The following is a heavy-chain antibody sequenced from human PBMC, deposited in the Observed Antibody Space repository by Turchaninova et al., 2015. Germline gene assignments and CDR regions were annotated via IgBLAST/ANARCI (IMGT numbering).Heavy chain of an antibody. CDR1: GFPLSTGGLG. CDR3: VHRRPNSSSWDTGVFDY. CDR2: IYWDDDK. V-gene: IGHV2-5*02. D-gene: IGHD6-13*01. J-gene: IGHJ4*02. Sequence: QITLEESGPTRVKPTQTLTLTCPFSGFPLSTGGLGGAWIRQPPGKALEWLAVIYWDDDKRYSPSLKSRLTITKDTSRNQVVLTMTNMDPVDTATYYCVHRRPNSSSWDTGVFDYWGQGALVAVSS.